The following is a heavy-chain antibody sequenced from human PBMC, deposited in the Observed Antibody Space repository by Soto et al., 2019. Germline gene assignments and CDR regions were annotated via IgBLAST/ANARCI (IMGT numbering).Heavy chain of an antibody. Sequence: EVQLLESGGGLVQPGGSLRLSCAASGFTFSTYAMSWVRQAPGKGLEWFSAIRGSGGSTYYADSVKGRFTISRDNSKNTLYLQMNSLRAEDTAVYYCAKAYYDYIWGSYRLPFYFDYWGQGTLVTVSS. J-gene: IGHJ4*02. CDR3: AKAYYDYIWGSYRLPFYFDY. CDR2: IRGSGGST. D-gene: IGHD3-16*02. CDR1: GFTFSTYA. V-gene: IGHV3-23*01.